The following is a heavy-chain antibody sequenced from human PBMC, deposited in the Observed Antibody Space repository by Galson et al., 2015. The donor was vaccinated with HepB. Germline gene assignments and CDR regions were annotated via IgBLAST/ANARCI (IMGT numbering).Heavy chain of an antibody. CDR2: ISYDGSNK. J-gene: IGHJ4*02. D-gene: IGHD6-13*01. CDR3: AKDRQSSWYLGALDY. CDR1: GFTFSSYG. Sequence: SLRLSCAASGFTFSSYGMHWVRQAPGKGLEWVAVISYDGSNKYYADSVKGRFTISRDNSKNTLYLQMNSLRAEDTAVYYCAKDRQSSWYLGALDYWGQGTLVTVSS. V-gene: IGHV3-30*18.